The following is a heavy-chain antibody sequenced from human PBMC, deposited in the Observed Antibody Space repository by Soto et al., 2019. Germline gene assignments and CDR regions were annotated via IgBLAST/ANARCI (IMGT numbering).Heavy chain of an antibody. CDR2: MNPNSGNT. D-gene: IGHD4-17*01. CDR1: GYTFTSYD. V-gene: IGHV1-8*01. Sequence: GASAKVSCKASGYTFTSYDINWVRQATGQGLEWMGWMNPNSGNTGYAQKFQGRVTMTRNTSISTAYMELSSLRSEDTAVYYCARRPYGDYVWFDPWGQGTLVTVSS. J-gene: IGHJ5*02. CDR3: ARRPYGDYVWFDP.